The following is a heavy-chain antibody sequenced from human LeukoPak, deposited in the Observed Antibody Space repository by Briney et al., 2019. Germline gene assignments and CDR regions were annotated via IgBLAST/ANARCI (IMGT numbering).Heavy chain of an antibody. V-gene: IGHV3-23*01. CDR1: GFTFSFYG. CDR3: AKDHLPGRDYYYMDV. Sequence: GGSLRLSCVASGFTFSFYGMTWVRQAPGKGLEWVSGITGSSGTTYSADSVKGRFTISRDNSKNTLYLQMNSLRAEDTALYYCAKDHLPGRDYYYMDVWGKGTTVNVSS. J-gene: IGHJ6*03. CDR2: ITGSSGTT.